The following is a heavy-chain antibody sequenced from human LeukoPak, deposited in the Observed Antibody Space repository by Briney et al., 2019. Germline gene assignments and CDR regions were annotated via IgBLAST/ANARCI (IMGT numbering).Heavy chain of an antibody. V-gene: IGHV1-2*06. CDR1: GYTFTGYY. CDR3: ARPYDSSGYYYVSRSYYFDY. D-gene: IGHD3-22*01. Sequence: ASVKVSCKASGYTFTGYYMHWVRQAPGQGLEWMGRINPNSGGTNYAQKLQGRVTMTTDTSTSTAYMELRSLRSDDTAVYYCARPYDSSGYYYVSRSYYFDYWGQGTLVTVSS. J-gene: IGHJ4*02. CDR2: INPNSGGT.